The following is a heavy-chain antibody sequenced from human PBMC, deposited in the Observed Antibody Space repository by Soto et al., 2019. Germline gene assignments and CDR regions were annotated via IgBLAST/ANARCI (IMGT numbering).Heavy chain of an antibody. V-gene: IGHV3-49*03. CDR3: TRELGYCSSTSCYANDAFDI. Sequence: GGSLRLSCTASGFTFGDYAMSWFRQAPGKGLEWVGFIRSKAYGGTTEYAASVKGRFTISRDDSKSIAYLQMNSLKTEDTAVYYCTRELGYCSSTSCYANDAFDIWGQGTMVTVSS. CDR1: GFTFGDYA. D-gene: IGHD2-2*01. CDR2: IRSKAYGGTT. J-gene: IGHJ3*02.